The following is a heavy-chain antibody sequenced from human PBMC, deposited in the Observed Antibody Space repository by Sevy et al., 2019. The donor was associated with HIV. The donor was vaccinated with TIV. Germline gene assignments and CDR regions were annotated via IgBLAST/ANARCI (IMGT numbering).Heavy chain of an antibody. CDR1: GFTFSSYS. J-gene: IGHJ1*01. Sequence: GGSLRLSCATSGFTFSSYSMHWVRQAPGKGLEWVATISYDGINKHYADSVKGRFTISRDNFKNSLSLQMNSLRAEDXXXXXXXXXXXXXXVAEYFQNWGQGTLVTVSS. CDR3: XXXXXXXXVAEYFQN. V-gene: IGHV3-30-3*01. CDR2: ISYDGINK.